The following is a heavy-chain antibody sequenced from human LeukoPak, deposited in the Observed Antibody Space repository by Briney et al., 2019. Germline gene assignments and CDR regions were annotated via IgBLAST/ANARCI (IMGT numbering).Heavy chain of an antibody. V-gene: IGHV1-2*02. Sequence: ASVKVSCKASGYTFTGYYMHWVRQAPGQGLELMGWINPNSGGTNYAQKFQGRVTMTRDTSISTAYMELSRLRSDDTAVYYCARDGKSYQAAGRDYWGQGTLVTVSS. D-gene: IGHD6-13*01. CDR3: ARDGKSYQAAGRDY. CDR1: GYTFTGYY. J-gene: IGHJ4*02. CDR2: INPNSGGT.